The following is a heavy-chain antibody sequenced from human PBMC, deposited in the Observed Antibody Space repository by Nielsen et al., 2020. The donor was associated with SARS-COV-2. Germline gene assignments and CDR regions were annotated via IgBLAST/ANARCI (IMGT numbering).Heavy chain of an antibody. CDR3: ARAKTTRVTIFGVVTPGAFDI. V-gene: IGHV3-11*01. CDR2: ISSSGSTI. CDR1: GFTFSDYY. J-gene: IGHJ3*02. Sequence: GSLRLSCAASGFTFSDYYMSWIRQAPGKGLEWVSYISSSGSTIYYADSVKGRFTISRDNAKNSLYLQMNSLRAEDTAVYYCARAKTTRVTIFGVVTPGAFDIWGQGTMVTVSS. D-gene: IGHD3-3*01.